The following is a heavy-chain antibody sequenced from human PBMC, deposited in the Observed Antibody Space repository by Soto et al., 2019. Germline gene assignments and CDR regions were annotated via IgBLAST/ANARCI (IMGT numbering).Heavy chain of an antibody. CDR2: ISYDGSNK. Sequence: PGGSLRLSCAASGFTFSSYAMHWVRQAPGKGLEWVAVISYDGSNKYYADSVKGRFTISRDNSKNTLYLQMNSLRAEDTAVYYCARDGGRDGYPRYNWFDPWGQGTLVTVSS. CDR3: ARDGGRDGYPRYNWFDP. CDR1: GFTFSSYA. J-gene: IGHJ5*02. D-gene: IGHD5-12*01. V-gene: IGHV3-30-3*01.